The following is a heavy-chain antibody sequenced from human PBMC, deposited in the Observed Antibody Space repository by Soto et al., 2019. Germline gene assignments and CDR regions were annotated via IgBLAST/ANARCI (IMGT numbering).Heavy chain of an antibody. CDR3: AREQLQVVIPDY. CDR1: GFTVSSRF. D-gene: IGHD6-13*01. V-gene: IGHV3-7*01. J-gene: IGHJ4*02. CDR2: IKQDGSEK. Sequence: GGSLRLSCAATGFTVSSRFMSWVRQAPGKGLEWVANIKQDGSEKYYVDSVKGRFTIPRDNTKNSLYLQMNSLRAEDTAVYYCAREQLQVVIPDYWGQGTLVTVSS.